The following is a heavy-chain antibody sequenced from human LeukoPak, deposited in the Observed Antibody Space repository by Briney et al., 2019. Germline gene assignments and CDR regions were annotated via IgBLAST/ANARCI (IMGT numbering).Heavy chain of an antibody. J-gene: IGHJ4*02. CDR2: INSGGPT. V-gene: IGHV3-53*01. D-gene: IGHD3-22*01. CDR3: AKVLKLLRVFDY. Sequence: PSETLSLTCTVSGYSISSGYYWGWIRQPPGKGLEWVSGINSGGPTYYTESVKGRFTISRDNSKNTLYLQMNSLRAEDTAVYYCAKVLKLLRVFDYWGQGTLVTVSS. CDR1: GYSISSGYY.